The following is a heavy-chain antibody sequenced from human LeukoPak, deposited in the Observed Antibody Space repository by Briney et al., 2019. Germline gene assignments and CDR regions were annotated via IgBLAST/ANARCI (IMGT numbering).Heavy chain of an antibody. J-gene: IGHJ5*02. D-gene: IGHD3-16*01. V-gene: IGHV3-23*01. CDR2: ITGGGRST. CDR1: GFTFSNYA. Sequence: GGSLRLSCAASGFTFSNYAMNWVRQAPGKGLEWVSAITGGGRSTYYADAVKVRCTISMDNPKNTLYLQMNNRRAEDTAIYYCAKDSLTWGGNLSDPWGQGTLVTVSS. CDR3: AKDSLTWGGNLSDP.